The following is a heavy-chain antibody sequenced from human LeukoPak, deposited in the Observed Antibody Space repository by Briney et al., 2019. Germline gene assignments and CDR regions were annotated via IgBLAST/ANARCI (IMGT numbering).Heavy chain of an antibody. D-gene: IGHD3-22*01. CDR2: INPSGGST. J-gene: IGHJ4*02. Sequence: ASVKVSCKASGYTFTSYYMHWVRQAPGQGREGMGMINPSGGSTSYAQKFQGRVTMTRDTSTSTAYMELSSLRSEDTAVYYCARGGADYYDSSGYYQDSTFDYWGQGTLVTVSS. CDR3: ARGGADYYDSSGYYQDSTFDY. V-gene: IGHV1-46*01. CDR1: GYTFTSYY.